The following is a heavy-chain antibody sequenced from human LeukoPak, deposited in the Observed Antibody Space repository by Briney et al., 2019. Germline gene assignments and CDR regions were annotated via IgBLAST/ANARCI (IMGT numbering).Heavy chain of an antibody. CDR2: ISSSSSYT. J-gene: IGHJ4*02. D-gene: IGHD6-19*01. CDR3: ATETAVAGTHGDY. Sequence: GGSLRLSCAASGFTFSEYYMSWIRQAPGKGLEWVSYISSSSSYTNYADSVKGRFTISRDNAKNSLYLQMNSLRAEDTAVYYCATETAVAGTHGDYWGQGTLVTVSS. V-gene: IGHV3-11*06. CDR1: GFTFSEYY.